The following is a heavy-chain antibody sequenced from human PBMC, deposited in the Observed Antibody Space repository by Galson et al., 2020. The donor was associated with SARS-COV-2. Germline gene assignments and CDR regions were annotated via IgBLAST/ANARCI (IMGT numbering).Heavy chain of an antibody. CDR2: ISSSGFNI. J-gene: IGHJ4*02. Sequence: NSGGSLRLSCAASGFTFNDFYMSWIRQAPGKGLEYISDISSSGFNIYYADSVQGRFTISRDNAKKSLYLQMNSLRAEDTAVYYCGRVYGDYVDYWGQGTLVSVSS. V-gene: IGHV3-11*04. CDR3: GRVYGDYVDY. D-gene: IGHD4-17*01. CDR1: GFTFNDFY.